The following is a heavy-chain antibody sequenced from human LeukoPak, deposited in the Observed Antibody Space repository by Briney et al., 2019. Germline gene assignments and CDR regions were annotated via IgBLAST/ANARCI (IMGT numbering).Heavy chain of an antibody. Sequence: SETLSLTCTVSGGSISSYYWSWIRQPPGEGVEWIGYIYYSGSTNYNPSLKSRVTISVDTSKNQFSLKLSSVTAADTAVYYCARAHTYGQLVDYWGQGTLVTVSS. CDR3: ARAHTYGQLVDY. V-gene: IGHV4-59*01. D-gene: IGHD5-18*01. CDR2: IYYSGST. J-gene: IGHJ4*02. CDR1: GGSISSYY.